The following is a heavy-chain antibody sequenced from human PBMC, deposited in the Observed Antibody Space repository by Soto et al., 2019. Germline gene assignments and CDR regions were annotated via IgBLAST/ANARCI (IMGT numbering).Heavy chain of an antibody. V-gene: IGHV3-48*02. D-gene: IGHD6-6*01. CDR1: GFTFSSYS. J-gene: IGHJ1*01. Sequence: GESLKISCAASGFTFSSYSMNWVRQAPGKGLEWVSYISSSSSTIYYADSVKGRFTISRDNAKNSLYLQMNSLRDEDTAVYYCARMYSSSPAEYFQHWGQGTLVTVSS. CDR2: ISSSSSTI. CDR3: ARMYSSSPAEYFQH.